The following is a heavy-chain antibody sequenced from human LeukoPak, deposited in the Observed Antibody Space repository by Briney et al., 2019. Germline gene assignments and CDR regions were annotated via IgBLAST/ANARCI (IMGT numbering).Heavy chain of an antibody. Sequence: PGGSLRLSCAASGFTFSSYSMNWVRQAPGKGLEWVSYISSSSSTIYYADSVKGRFTISRDNAKNSLYLQMNSLRAEDTAVYYCADFWSGSDYWGQGTLVTVSS. CDR1: GFTFSSYS. CDR2: ISSSSSTI. D-gene: IGHD3-3*01. V-gene: IGHV3-48*01. J-gene: IGHJ4*02. CDR3: ADFWSGSDY.